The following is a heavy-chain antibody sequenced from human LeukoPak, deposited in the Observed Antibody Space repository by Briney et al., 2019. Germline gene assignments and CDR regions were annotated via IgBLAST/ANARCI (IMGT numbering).Heavy chain of an antibody. CDR1: GFTFSNYG. CDR3: ARGRGSSWYFDY. CDR2: VWSDGTTK. V-gene: IGHV3-33*01. J-gene: IGHJ4*02. D-gene: IGHD6-13*01. Sequence: GRSLRLSCAASGFTFSNYGMHWVRQAPGKGLEWVAVVWSDGTTKNYADSVKGRFTISRDNSKNTLYMQMNSLRAEDTAVYYCARGRGSSWYFDYWGQGTLVTVSS.